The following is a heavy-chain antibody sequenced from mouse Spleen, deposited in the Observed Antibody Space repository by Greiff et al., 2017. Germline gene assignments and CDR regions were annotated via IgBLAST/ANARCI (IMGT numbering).Heavy chain of an antibody. V-gene: IGHV1-18*01. CDR3: ARSRLYGSGYFDY. CDR2: INPNNGGP. Sequence: EVKLVESGPELVKPGASVKISCTTSGYTFTEYTMHWVQQSHGKSLEWIGGINPNNGGPNYNQKFKGKATLTVDNSSSTAYLELRSLTSEDSAVYFCARSRLYGSGYFDYWGQGTTLTVSS. CDR1: GYTFTEYT. J-gene: IGHJ2*01. D-gene: IGHD1-1*01.